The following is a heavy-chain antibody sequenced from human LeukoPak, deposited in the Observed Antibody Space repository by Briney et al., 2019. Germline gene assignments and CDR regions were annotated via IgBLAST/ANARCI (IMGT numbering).Heavy chain of an antibody. CDR3: AREREGALSPIFTSGSYWFDP. D-gene: IGHD1-26*01. CDR2: INRSSSYI. V-gene: IGHV3-21*01. Sequence: PGGALRLSCAASGFPFSSYSMKWVRPAPGKGLEWGSSINRSSSYIYYADSVKGRFTISRDNAKNSLYLQMNSLRAEDTAVYYCAREREGALSPIFTSGSYWFDPWGQGTLVTVSS. J-gene: IGHJ5*02. CDR1: GFPFSSYS.